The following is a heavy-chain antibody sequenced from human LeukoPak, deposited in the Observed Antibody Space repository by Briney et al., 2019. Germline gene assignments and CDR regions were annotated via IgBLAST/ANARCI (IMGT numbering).Heavy chain of an antibody. V-gene: IGHV3-74*01. D-gene: IGHD6-13*01. CDR1: GFTLSSYW. CDR2: INSDGSST. Sequence: GGSLRLSCAASGFTLSSYWMHWVRHAPGKGLVWVSRINSDGSSTSYADSVKGRFTVSRDNAKNTLYLQMNSLRAEDTAVYYCARVDQGQQLAHYDYWGQGTLVTVSS. CDR3: ARVDQGQQLAHYDY. J-gene: IGHJ4*02.